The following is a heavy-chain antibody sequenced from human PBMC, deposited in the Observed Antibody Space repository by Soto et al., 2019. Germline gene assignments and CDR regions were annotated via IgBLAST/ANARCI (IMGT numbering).Heavy chain of an antibody. CDR1: GGSFSGYY. Sequence: SETPSLTCAVYGGSFSGYYWSWIRQPPGKGLEWIGEINHSGSTNYNPSLKSRVTISVDTSKNQFSLKLSSVTAADTAVYYCARGPRFGELSYYYMDVWGKGTTVTVSS. V-gene: IGHV4-34*01. J-gene: IGHJ6*03. CDR2: INHSGST. CDR3: ARGPRFGELSYYYMDV. D-gene: IGHD3-10*01.